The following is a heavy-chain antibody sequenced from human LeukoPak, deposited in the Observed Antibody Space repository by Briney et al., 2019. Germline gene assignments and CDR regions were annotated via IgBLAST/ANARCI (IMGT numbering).Heavy chain of an antibody. CDR3: ATGNRHFDWLFDY. D-gene: IGHD3-9*01. CDR2: ISSNGGST. CDR1: GFTFSSYA. V-gene: IGHV3-64*01. Sequence: PGGSLRLSCAASGFTFSSYAMHWVRQAPGKGLEYVSAISSNGGSTYYANSVKGRFTISRDNSKNTLYLQMGSLRADDMAVYYCATGNRHFDWLFDYWGQGTLVTVSS. J-gene: IGHJ4*02.